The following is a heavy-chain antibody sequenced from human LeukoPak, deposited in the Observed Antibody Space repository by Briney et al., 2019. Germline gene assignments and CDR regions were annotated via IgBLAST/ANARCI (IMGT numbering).Heavy chain of an antibody. D-gene: IGHD6-13*01. V-gene: IGHV1-69*06. Sequence: GASVKVSCKASGGTFSSYATSWLRQAPGQGLEWMGGIIPIFGTANYAQKFQGRVTITADKSTSTAYMELSSLISEDTAVYYCASYPLAAADFTGCFQQWGQGTLATVSS. CDR1: GGTFSSYA. CDR3: ASYPLAAADFTGCFQQ. J-gene: IGHJ1*01. CDR2: IIPIFGTA.